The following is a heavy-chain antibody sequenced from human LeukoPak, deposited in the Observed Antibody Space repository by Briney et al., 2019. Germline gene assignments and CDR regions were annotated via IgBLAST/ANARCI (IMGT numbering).Heavy chain of an antibody. Sequence: TLSLTCTVSGNSISSGDNYWSWIRQPAGKGLEWIGYIYYSGSTNYNPSLKSRVTISVDTSKNQFSLKLSSVTAADTAVYYCARGWSAYYFDYWGQGTLVTVSS. CDR1: GNSISSGDNY. V-gene: IGHV4-61*10. J-gene: IGHJ4*02. CDR2: IYYSGST. CDR3: ARGWSAYYFDY. D-gene: IGHD2-8*01.